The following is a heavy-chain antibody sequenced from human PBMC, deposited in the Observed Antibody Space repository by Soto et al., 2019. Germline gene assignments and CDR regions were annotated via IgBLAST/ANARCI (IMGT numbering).Heavy chain of an antibody. Sequence: EVQLVESGGGLVQPGGSLRLSCAASGFTFSSYSMNWVRQAPGTGLEWVSYISSSSSTIYYADSVKGRFTISRDNAKNSLYLQMNSLRDEDTAVYYCAREGIPGYYDSSGYYYFTGFDYWGQGTLVTVSS. V-gene: IGHV3-48*02. CDR1: GFTFSSYS. CDR3: AREGIPGYYDSSGYYYFTGFDY. CDR2: ISSSSSTI. D-gene: IGHD3-22*01. J-gene: IGHJ4*02.